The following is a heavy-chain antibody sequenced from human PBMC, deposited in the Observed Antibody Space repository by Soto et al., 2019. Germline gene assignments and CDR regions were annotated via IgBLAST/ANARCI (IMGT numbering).Heavy chain of an antibody. V-gene: IGHV1-46*01. J-gene: IGHJ6*02. CDR3: ARDLNTYCSSVSCYGSGMDV. CDR1: GYTFSSHF. CDR2: INPSGGST. D-gene: IGHD2-2*01. Sequence: GASVKVSCKASGYTFSSHFMHWVRQAPGQGLQWMGIINPSGGSTRYAQKFQGRVTMARDTSTSTVYMELSSLRSEDTAVYFCARDLNTYCSSVSCYGSGMDVWGQGTTVTVSS.